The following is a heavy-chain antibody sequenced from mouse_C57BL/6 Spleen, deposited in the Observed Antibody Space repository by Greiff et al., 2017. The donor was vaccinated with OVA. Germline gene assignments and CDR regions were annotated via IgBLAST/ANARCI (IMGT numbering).Heavy chain of an antibody. J-gene: IGHJ4*01. D-gene: IGHD4-1*01. CDR1: GYAFSSSW. CDR2: IYPGDGDT. V-gene: IGHV1-82*01. CDR3: AKLGLYAMDY. Sequence: VQLQQSGPELVKPGASVKISCKASGYAFSSSWMNWVKQRPGKGLEWIGRIYPGDGDTNYNGNFKGKATLTADKSSSTAYMQLSSLTSEDSAVYFCAKLGLYAMDYWGQGTSVTVSS.